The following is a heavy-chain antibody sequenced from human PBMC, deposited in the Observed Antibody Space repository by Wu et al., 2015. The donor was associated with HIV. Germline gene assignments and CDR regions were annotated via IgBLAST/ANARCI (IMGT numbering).Heavy chain of an antibody. CDR2: ISAYNGNK. CDR3: ACNHYGSGSKNYGMDV. CDR1: GYTFTSYG. Sequence: QVQLXQSGAEVKKPGASVKVSCKASGYTFTSYGVSWVRQAPGQGLEWMGWISAYNGNKNYAQKFQGRVTMTRDTSTSTAYMELRSLRSDDTAVYYCACNHYGSGSKNYGMDVWGQGTTVTVSS. D-gene: IGHD3-10*01. J-gene: IGHJ6*02. V-gene: IGHV1-18*01.